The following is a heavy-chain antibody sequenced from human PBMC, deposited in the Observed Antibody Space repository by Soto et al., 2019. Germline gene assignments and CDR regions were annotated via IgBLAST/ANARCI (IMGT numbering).Heavy chain of an antibody. CDR1: GYTYTSYY. J-gene: IGHJ6*03. CDR2: INPSGGST. Sequence: ASVKVSCKASGYTYTSYYMHWVRQAPGQGLEWMGIINPSGGSTSYAQKFQGRVTMTRDTSTSTVYMELSSLRSEDTAVYYCARGGYCSGGSCPEDYYYHYMDVWGKGTTVTVSS. D-gene: IGHD2-15*01. V-gene: IGHV1-46*03. CDR3: ARGGYCSGGSCPEDYYYHYMDV.